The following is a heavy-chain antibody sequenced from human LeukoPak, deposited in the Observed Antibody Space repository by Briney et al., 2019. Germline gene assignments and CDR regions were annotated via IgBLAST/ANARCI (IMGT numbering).Heavy chain of an antibody. J-gene: IGHJ5*02. V-gene: IGHV4-38-2*01. CDR3: ARHYGP. CDR1: GFTFSDEY. CDR2: IYDSGST. Sequence: GSLRLSCAASGFTFSDEYMSWIRQAPGKGLEWIGSIYDSGSTYYNPSLKSRVTISVDTSKNQFSLKLNSVTAADTAVYYCARHYGPWGQGTLVTVSS. D-gene: IGHD3-16*01.